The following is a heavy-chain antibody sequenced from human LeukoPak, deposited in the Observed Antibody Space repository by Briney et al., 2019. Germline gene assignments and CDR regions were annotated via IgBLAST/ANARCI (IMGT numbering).Heavy chain of an antibody. V-gene: IGHV3-30-3*01. CDR1: GFTFSSYA. CDR2: ISYDGSNK. Sequence: GGSLRLSCAASGFTFSSYAMHWVRQAPGKGLEWVAVISYDGSNKYYADSVKGRFTISRDNSKNTLYLQMNSLRAEDTAVYYCARAPRMYSSGWYGDYWGQGTLVTVSS. J-gene: IGHJ4*02. CDR3: ARAPRMYSSGWYGDY. D-gene: IGHD6-19*01.